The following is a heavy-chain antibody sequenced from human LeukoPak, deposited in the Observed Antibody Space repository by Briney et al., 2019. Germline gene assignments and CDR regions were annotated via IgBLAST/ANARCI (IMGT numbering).Heavy chain of an antibody. D-gene: IGHD3-10*01. CDR3: ARRGGSGRSFDY. CDR1: GGSVSSGTYY. J-gene: IGHJ4*02. Sequence: SETLSLTCTVSGGSVSSGTYYWSWIRQPPGKRLEWIGYIYYTGSTNYNPSLKSRLTISVDTSKNQFSLKLSSVTAADTAVYYCARRGGSGRSFDYWGQGTLVTVSS. V-gene: IGHV4-61*01. CDR2: IYYTGST.